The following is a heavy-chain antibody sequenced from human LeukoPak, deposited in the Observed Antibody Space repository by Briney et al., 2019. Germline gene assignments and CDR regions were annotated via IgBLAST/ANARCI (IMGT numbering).Heavy chain of an antibody. CDR1: GGTFSSYA. D-gene: IGHD2-15*01. Sequence: SVKVSCKASGGTFSSYAISWVRQAPRQGLEWMGGIIPIFGTANYAQKFQGRVTITADESTSTAYMELSSLRSEDTAVYYCAGRWFRGRYYFDYWGQGTLVTVSS. CDR2: IIPIFGTA. V-gene: IGHV1-69*01. CDR3: AGRWFRGRYYFDY. J-gene: IGHJ4*02.